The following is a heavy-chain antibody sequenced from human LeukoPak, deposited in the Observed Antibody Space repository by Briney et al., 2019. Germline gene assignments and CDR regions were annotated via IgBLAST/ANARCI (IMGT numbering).Heavy chain of an antibody. CDR3: ARDSPFEWDVLGDSFDI. Sequence: PSETLSLTCTGSGGSISSHFWSWIRRSPGKGLEWIGFMHHSGSANSNLSLRSRVTISMDTSKNQFSLKMSSVTAADTGVYYCARDSPFEWDVLGDSFDIWGQGTVVTVSP. CDR2: MHHSGSA. CDR1: GGSISSHF. D-gene: IGHD1-26*01. V-gene: IGHV4-59*11. J-gene: IGHJ3*02.